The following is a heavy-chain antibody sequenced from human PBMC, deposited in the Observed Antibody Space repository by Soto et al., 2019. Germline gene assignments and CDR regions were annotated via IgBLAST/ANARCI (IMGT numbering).Heavy chain of an antibody. J-gene: IGHJ5*02. Sequence: SETLSLTCTVSGDSITSNSYFWAWIRQPPGKGLEWIGSIYYSGTTYYNPSLKSRVTISVDRSKNQFSLKLSSVTSADMAVYYCARVPDRWGQGTLVTVS. CDR1: GDSITSNSYF. V-gene: IGHV4-39*01. D-gene: IGHD2-2*01. CDR2: IYYSGTT. CDR3: ARVPDR.